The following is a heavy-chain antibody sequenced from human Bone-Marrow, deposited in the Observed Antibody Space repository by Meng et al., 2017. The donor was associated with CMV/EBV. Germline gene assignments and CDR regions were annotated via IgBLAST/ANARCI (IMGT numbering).Heavy chain of an antibody. Sequence: ASVKVSCKASGYPFNGYGINWVRQAPGQGLEWMGWISAYNGNTNYAQKLQGRVTMTTDTSTSTAYMELRSLRSDDTAVYYCARESPLVPMVYAIPYGMDVWGQGTTVTVSS. CDR1: GYPFNGYG. D-gene: IGHD2-8*01. CDR2: ISAYNGNT. V-gene: IGHV1-18*01. CDR3: ARESPLVPMVYAIPYGMDV. J-gene: IGHJ6*02.